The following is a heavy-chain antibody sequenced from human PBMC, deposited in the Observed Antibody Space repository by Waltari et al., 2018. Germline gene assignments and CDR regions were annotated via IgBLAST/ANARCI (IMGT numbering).Heavy chain of an antibody. Sequence: VHLVESGGGLVQPGGSLKLSCVASGFTFSDYWMHWVRQVPGKGPGWLSESNDDGSHTNAADAVKGRLTFSRYSAKDTLYLHMNSLRAEDTAVYYCAILNGDGFDYWGQGTRVTVSS. J-gene: IGHJ4*02. CDR2: SNDDGSHT. V-gene: IGHV3-74*01. D-gene: IGHD4-17*01. CDR1: GFTFSDYW. CDR3: AILNGDGFDY.